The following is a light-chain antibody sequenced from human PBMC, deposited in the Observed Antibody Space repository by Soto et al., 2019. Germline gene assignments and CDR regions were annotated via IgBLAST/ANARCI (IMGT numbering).Light chain of an antibody. CDR2: WAS. CDR3: QQHYFNPIT. J-gene: IGKJ5*01. CDR1: QSVLYTAKNKNF. V-gene: IGKV4-1*01. Sequence: VVTQSTNSLAVSLDERATIHCKSSQSVLYTAKNKNFLPLHQQKPGQPPKLLLYWASTRESGVPDRFTGSGSGTDFTLTINCLQAEDVALYYCQQHYFNPITFGQGARLEIK.